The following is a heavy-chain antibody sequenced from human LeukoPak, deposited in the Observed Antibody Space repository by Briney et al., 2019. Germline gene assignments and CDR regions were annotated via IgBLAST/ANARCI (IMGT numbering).Heavy chain of an antibody. V-gene: IGHV3-30-3*01. Sequence: GGSLRLSCAASGFTFSSYAMHWVRQAPGKGLEWVAVISYDGSNKYYADSVKGRFTISRDNSKNTLYLQMNSLRAEDTAVYYCARGSSSWAPGYYYGMDVWGQGTTVTVSS. CDR3: ARGSSSWAPGYYYGMDV. J-gene: IGHJ6*02. D-gene: IGHD6-13*01. CDR1: GFTFSSYA. CDR2: ISYDGSNK.